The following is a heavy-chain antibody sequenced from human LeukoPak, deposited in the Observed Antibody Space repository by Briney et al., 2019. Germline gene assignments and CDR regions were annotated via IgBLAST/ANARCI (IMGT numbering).Heavy chain of an antibody. D-gene: IGHD5-24*01. CDR3: ERTIGDGYSHFGY. J-gene: IGHJ4*02. CDR1: GGSISSSGDG. CDR2: IYYSGST. V-gene: IGHV4-39*01. Sequence: PSESLSLACTVSGGSISSSGDGWGCIPQPPGKGLGWIGSIYYSGSTYSNTSIKSQVTISVDTSKTQFSLELSSATAEDTAVYSCERTIGDGYSHFGYWGKGTMVTVSS.